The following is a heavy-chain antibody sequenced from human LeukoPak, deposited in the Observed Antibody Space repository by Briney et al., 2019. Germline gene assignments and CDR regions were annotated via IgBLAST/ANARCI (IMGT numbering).Heavy chain of an antibody. CDR1: GFTFSSYA. V-gene: IGHV3-23*01. J-gene: IGHJ4*02. Sequence: GGSLRLSCAASGFTFSSYAMSWVRQAPGKGLEWVSAISGSGGSTYYADSVKGRFTISRDNSKNTLYLQMNSLRAEDTAVYYCAKEGARYYDSSGYRYFDYWGQGPWSPSPQ. CDR3: AKEGARYYDSSGYRYFDY. CDR2: ISGSGGST. D-gene: IGHD3-22*01.